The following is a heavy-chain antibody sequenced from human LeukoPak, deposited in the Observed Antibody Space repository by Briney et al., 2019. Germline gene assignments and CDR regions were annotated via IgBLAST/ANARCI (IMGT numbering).Heavy chain of an antibody. V-gene: IGHV3-48*03. D-gene: IGHD3-10*01. CDR3: AREELWFGELSVAAFDI. J-gene: IGHJ3*02. Sequence: PGGSLRLSCAASGFTFSSYEMNWVRQAPGKGLEWVSYISSSSSTIYYADSVKGRFTISRDNAKNSLYLQMNSLRAEDTAVYYCAREELWFGELSVAAFDIWGQGTMVTVSS. CDR1: GFTFSSYE. CDR2: ISSSSSTI.